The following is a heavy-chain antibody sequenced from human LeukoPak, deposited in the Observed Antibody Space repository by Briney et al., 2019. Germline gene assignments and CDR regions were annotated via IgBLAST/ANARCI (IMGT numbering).Heavy chain of an antibody. Sequence: PGGSPRLSCAASGFTFSSYAMHWVRQAPGKGLEYVSAISSNGGSTYYANSVKVRFTISRDNSKNTLYLQMGSLRAEDMAVYYCARGGHDAFDIWGQGTMVTVSS. CDR2: ISSNGGST. CDR3: ARGGHDAFDI. CDR1: GFTFSSYA. V-gene: IGHV3-64*01. J-gene: IGHJ3*02.